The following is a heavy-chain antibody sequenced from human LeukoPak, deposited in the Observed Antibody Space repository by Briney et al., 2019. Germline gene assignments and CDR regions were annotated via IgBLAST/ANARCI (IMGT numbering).Heavy chain of an antibody. V-gene: IGHV3-52*01. J-gene: IGHJ3*02. CDR2: IKCDGSEK. Sequence: GGSLRLSCAASGFTFSNSWMHWVCQAPEKGLEWVADIKCDGSEKCYVDSVKGRLTISRDNAKNSLHLQVNSLRAEDMTVYYCVRGVGSSTSCYVRAFDIWGQGTMVTVSS. CDR3: VRGVGSSTSCYVRAFDI. D-gene: IGHD2-2*01. CDR1: GFTFSNSW.